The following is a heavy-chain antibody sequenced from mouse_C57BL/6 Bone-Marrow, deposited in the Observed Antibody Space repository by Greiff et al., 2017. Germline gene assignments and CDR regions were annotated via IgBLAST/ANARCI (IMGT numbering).Heavy chain of an antibody. J-gene: IGHJ2*01. V-gene: IGHV1-50*01. CDR3: ASDYDDVDY. Sequence: QVQLQQPGAELVKPGASVKLSCKASGYTFTSYWMQWVKQRPGQGLEWIGEIDPSDSYTNYNQKFKGKATLTVDTSSSTAYMQLSSLTSEDSAVYYCASDYDDVDYWGQGTTLTVSS. D-gene: IGHD2-4*01. CDR1: GYTFTSYW. CDR2: IDPSDSYT.